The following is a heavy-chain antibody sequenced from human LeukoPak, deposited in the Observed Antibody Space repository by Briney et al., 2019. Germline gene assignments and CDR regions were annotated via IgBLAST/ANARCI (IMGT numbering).Heavy chain of an antibody. V-gene: IGHV3-30*02. CDR2: IRYDGSNK. D-gene: IGHD6-19*01. J-gene: IGHJ4*02. Sequence: GGSLRLSCAASGFTFSSYGMHWVRQAPGKGLEWVAFIRYDGSNKYYADSVKGRFTISRDNSKNTLYLQMNSLRAEDTAVYYCARHSVRQWLAFDYWGQGTLVTVSS. CDR1: GFTFSSYG. CDR3: ARHSVRQWLAFDY.